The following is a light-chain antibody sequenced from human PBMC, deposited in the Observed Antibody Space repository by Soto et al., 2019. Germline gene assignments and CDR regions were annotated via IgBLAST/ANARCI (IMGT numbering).Light chain of an antibody. CDR2: AAS. J-gene: IGKJ5*01. Sequence: DIQVTQSPSSLSASVGDRVTITCRASQTISSNLNWYQQKPGKAPKLLIYAASNLQSGVPSRFSGSGSGTDFTLTISSLQPEDFATYYCQHGYNRPITFGQGTRLEIK. V-gene: IGKV1-39*02. CDR1: QTISSN. CDR3: QHGYNRPIT.